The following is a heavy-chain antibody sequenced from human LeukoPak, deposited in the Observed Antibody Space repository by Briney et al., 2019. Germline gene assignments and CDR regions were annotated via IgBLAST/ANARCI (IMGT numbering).Heavy chain of an antibody. V-gene: IGHV5-51*04. Sequence: GESLKISCKGSGYNFTNYWIGWVRQMPGKGLEWMGIIYPGDSDTRYSTSFEGQVTISPGKPISTVYLQWSSLKASDTAMYYCARGLHIGATIRDLNYFDPWGQGTLVIVSS. CDR3: ARGLHIGATIRDLNYFDP. CDR2: IYPGDSDT. CDR1: GYNFTNYW. J-gene: IGHJ5*02. D-gene: IGHD5-12*01.